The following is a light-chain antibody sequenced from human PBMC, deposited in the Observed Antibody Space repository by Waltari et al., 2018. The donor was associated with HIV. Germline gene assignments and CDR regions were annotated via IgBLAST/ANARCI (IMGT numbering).Light chain of an antibody. V-gene: IGKV2-28*01. CDR2: GGS. Sequence: DVVMTQSPLSLRVTPGEPASISCRSSQSLLSRNGNNYLDWYLQKPGQSPQLLIYGGSNRASGVPDRFSGSGSGTDFTLKISRVEAEDVGVYYCMQAVEAPLTFGGGTKVQIK. CDR1: QSLLSRNGNNY. CDR3: MQAVEAPLT. J-gene: IGKJ4*01.